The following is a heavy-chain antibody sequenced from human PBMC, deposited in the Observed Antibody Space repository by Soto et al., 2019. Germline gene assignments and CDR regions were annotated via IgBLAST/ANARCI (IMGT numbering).Heavy chain of an antibody. Sequence: GASVKVSCKVSGYTLTELSMHWVRQAPGKGLEWMGGFDPEDGETVYAQNFQGRVTMTEDTSTDTAYMELSSLRSEDTAVYYCATASGIAVAGIEYWGQGTLVTVSS. J-gene: IGHJ4*02. D-gene: IGHD6-13*01. V-gene: IGHV1-24*01. CDR3: ATASGIAVAGIEY. CDR1: GYTLTELS. CDR2: FDPEDGET.